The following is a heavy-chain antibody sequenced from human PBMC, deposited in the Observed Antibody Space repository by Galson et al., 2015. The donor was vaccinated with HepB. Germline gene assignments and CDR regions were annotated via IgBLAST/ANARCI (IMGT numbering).Heavy chain of an antibody. CDR3: ARVTVVVPAASPNWFDP. CDR2: ISAYNGNT. J-gene: IGHJ5*02. CDR1: GYTFTSYG. Sequence: SVTVSCKASGYTFTSYGISWVRQAPGQGLEWMGWISAYNGNTNYAQKLQGRVTMTTDTSTSTAYMELRSLRSDDTAVYYCARVTVVVPAASPNWFDPWGQGTLVTVSS. V-gene: IGHV1-18*01. D-gene: IGHD2-2*01.